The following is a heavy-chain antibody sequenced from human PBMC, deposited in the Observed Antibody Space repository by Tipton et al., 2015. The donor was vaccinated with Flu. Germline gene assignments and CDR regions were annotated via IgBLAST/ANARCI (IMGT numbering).Heavy chain of an antibody. CDR3: ARAPYCSSTSCYWDYYMDV. CDR2: IYYSGST. J-gene: IGHJ6*03. CDR1: GGSISSYY. Sequence: LRLSCTVSGGSISSYYWSWIRQPPGKGLEWIGYIYYSGSTNYNPSLKSRVTISVDTSKNQFSLKLSSVTAADTAVYYCARAPYCSSTSCYWDYYMDVWGKGTTVTVSS. D-gene: IGHD2-2*01. V-gene: IGHV4-59*01.